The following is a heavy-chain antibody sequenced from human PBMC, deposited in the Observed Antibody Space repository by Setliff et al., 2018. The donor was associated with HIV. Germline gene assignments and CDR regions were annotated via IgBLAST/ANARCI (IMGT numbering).Heavy chain of an antibody. J-gene: IGHJ4*02. CDR1: GFTFNNYA. CDR3: ATTHHYARSGYYG. Sequence: GGSLRLSCAASGFTFNNYAMSWVRQAPGKGLEWVSDISGSGGRTYYADSVKGRFTISRDSSKNTLYLQMNSLRAEDTAVYYCATTHHYARSGYYGWGQGTLVTVSS. V-gene: IGHV3-23*01. D-gene: IGHD3-22*01. CDR2: ISGSGGRT.